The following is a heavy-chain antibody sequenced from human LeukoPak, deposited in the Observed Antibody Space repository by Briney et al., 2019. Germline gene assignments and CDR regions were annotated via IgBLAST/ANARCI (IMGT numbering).Heavy chain of an antibody. D-gene: IGHD2-2*01. V-gene: IGHV3-48*01. CDR1: GFTFSSYS. CDR3: ARSTLGYCSSTSCSLDY. CDR2: ISSSSSTI. Sequence: PGGSLRLSCAASGFTFSSYSMNRVRQAPGKGLEWVSYISSSSSTIYYADSVKGRFNISRDNAKHSLSLQMNSLRAEDTAVYYCARSTLGYCSSTSCSLDYWGQGTLVTVSS. J-gene: IGHJ4*02.